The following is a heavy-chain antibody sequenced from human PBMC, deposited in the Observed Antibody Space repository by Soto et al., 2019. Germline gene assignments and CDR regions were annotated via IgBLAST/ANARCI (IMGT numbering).Heavy chain of an antibody. J-gene: IGHJ6*03. CDR2: ISSTVSTR. CDR3: ARGADPYYHYYVDV. V-gene: IGHV3-48*01. CDR1: GFTLSRYS. Sequence: GGSLRLSCEVSGFTLSRYSLNWVRQAPGKGLEWVAYISSTVSTRYYAGSVKGRFTISRDNAKNSLYLQMNNLRADDTAIYYCARGADPYYHYYVDVWGKGTTVTVSS.